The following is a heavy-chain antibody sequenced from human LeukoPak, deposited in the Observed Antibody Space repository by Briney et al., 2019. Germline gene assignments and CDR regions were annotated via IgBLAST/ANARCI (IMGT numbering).Heavy chain of an antibody. V-gene: IGHV3-23*01. CDR3: AREALRWEPTV. J-gene: IGHJ4*02. Sequence: PGGSLRLSCAASGFDFSSYGMSWVRQSPGKGLEWVSTFSASSTITYYADSVKGRFTISRDNSKNTLYLQMNSLRAEDTAVYYCAREALRWEPTVWGQGTLVTVSS. CDR2: FSASSTIT. D-gene: IGHD1-26*01. CDR1: GFDFSSYG.